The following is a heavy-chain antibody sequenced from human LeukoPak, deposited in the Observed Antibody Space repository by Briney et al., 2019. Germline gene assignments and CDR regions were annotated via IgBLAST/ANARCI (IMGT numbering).Heavy chain of an antibody. Sequence: GGSLRLSRAASGFTFSNAWMSWVRQAPGKGLEWVGRIKSKTDGGTTDYAAPVRGRFTISRDDSKNTLNLQMHSLKTEDTAVYYCTTESSGWYWDSWGQGTLVTVSS. CDR1: GFTFSNAW. CDR2: IKSKTDGGTT. J-gene: IGHJ4*02. D-gene: IGHD6-19*01. CDR3: TTESSGWYWDS. V-gene: IGHV3-15*01.